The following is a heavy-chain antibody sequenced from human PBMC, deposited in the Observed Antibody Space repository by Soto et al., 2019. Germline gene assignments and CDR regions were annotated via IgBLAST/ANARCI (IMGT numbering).Heavy chain of an antibody. CDR1: GFTFSSYA. CDR2: ISGSGGST. D-gene: IGHD3-22*01. Sequence: VGSLRLSCAASGFTFSSYAMSWVRQAPGKGLEWVSAISGSGGSTYYADSVKGRFTISRDNSKNTLYLQMNSLRAEDTAVYYCAKGRITMIVVVITDAFDIWSQGTMVTVSS. CDR3: AKGRITMIVVVITDAFDI. J-gene: IGHJ3*02. V-gene: IGHV3-23*01.